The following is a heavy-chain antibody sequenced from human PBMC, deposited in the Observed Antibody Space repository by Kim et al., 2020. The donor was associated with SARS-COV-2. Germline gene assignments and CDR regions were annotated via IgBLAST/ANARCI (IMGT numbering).Heavy chain of an antibody. V-gene: IGHV1-69*13. Sequence: SVKVSCKASGGTFSSYAISWVRQAPGQGLEWMGGIIPIFGTANYAQKFQGRVTITADESTSTAYMELSSLRSEDTAVYYCARDWATAFTSPNWFDPWGQGTLVTVSS. CDR2: IIPIFGTA. CDR1: GGTFSSYA. CDR3: ARDWATAFTSPNWFDP. D-gene: IGHD4-4*01. J-gene: IGHJ5*02.